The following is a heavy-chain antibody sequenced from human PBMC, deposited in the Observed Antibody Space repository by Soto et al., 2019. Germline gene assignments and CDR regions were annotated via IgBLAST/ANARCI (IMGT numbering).Heavy chain of an antibody. CDR3: ARWGVTATVTTPPNDY. J-gene: IGHJ4*02. Sequence: ASVKVSCKASGYTFTSYDINWVRQATGQGLEWMGWMNPNSGNTGYAQKFQGRVTMTRNTSISTAYMELSSLRSEDTAVYYCARWGVTATVTTPPNDYWGQGTLVTVSS. CDR1: GYTFTSYD. CDR2: MNPNSGNT. V-gene: IGHV1-8*01. D-gene: IGHD4-17*01.